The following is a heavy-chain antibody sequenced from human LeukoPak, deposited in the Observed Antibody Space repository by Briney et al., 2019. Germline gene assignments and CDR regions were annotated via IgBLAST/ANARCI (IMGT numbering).Heavy chain of an antibody. D-gene: IGHD3-22*01. V-gene: IGHV4-4*07. J-gene: IGHJ6*03. CDR3: ARVKYYYDSSGYLRLYYMDV. CDR2: IYTSGST. CDR1: GGSISSYY. Sequence: PSETLSLTCTVSGGSISSYYWSWIRQSPGKGLEWIGRIYTSGSTNYNPSLKSRVTISVDTSKNQFSLKLSSVTAADTAVYYCARVKYYYDSSGYLRLYYMDVWGKGTTVTVSS.